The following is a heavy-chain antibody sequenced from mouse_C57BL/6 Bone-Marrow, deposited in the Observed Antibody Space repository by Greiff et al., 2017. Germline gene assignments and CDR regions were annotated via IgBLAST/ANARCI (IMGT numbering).Heavy chain of an antibody. CDR2: IYPGDGDT. V-gene: IGHV1-82*01. CDR3: ARVTLSSYAMDY. J-gene: IGHJ4*01. CDR1: GYAFSSSW. D-gene: IGHD1-1*02. Sequence: VQLQQSGPELVKPGASVKISCKASGYAFSSSWMNWVKQRPGKGLEWIGRIYPGDGDTNYNGKFKGKATLTADKSSSTAYMQLSSLTSEDSAVYFCARVTLSSYAMDYWGQGTSVTVSS.